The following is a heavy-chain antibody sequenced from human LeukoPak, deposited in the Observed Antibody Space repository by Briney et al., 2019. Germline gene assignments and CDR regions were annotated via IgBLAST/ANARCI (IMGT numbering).Heavy chain of an antibody. Sequence: SETLSLTCTVSGGSISSYSWSWIRQPPGKGLEWIGYIYYSGSTTYNRSLKSRVTMSLDTSENQFSLKLRSVTAADTAVYYCARQAIFGVAIDYWGQGTLSPSPQ. D-gene: IGHD3-3*01. CDR2: IYYSGST. J-gene: IGHJ4*02. CDR3: ARQAIFGVAIDY. CDR1: GGSISSYS. V-gene: IGHV4-59*08.